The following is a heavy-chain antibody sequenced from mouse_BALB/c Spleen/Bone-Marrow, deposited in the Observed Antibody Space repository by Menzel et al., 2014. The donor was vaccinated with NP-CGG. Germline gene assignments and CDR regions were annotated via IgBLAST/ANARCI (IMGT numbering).Heavy chain of an antibody. CDR1: GFTFSNYT. Sequence: EVKLMEPGGGLVQPGGSLKLSCAASGFTFSNYTMSWIRQTPEKRLEWVAYISNGGGTTYYPDTVKGRFTISRDNAKNTLYLQMSSLKSEDTAMYYCARRYDYGYGPFAYWGQGTLVTVSA. V-gene: IGHV5-12-2*01. D-gene: IGHD1-2*01. CDR2: ISNGGGTT. CDR3: ARRYDYGYGPFAY. J-gene: IGHJ3*01.